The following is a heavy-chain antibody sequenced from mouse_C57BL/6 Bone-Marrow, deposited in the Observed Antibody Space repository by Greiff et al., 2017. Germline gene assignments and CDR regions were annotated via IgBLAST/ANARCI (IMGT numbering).Heavy chain of an antibody. CDR2: INYDGSST. CDR3: ARDVGITTVVASYRYFDV. Sequence: DVKLVESEGGLVQPGSSMKLSCTASGFTFSDYYMAWVRQVPEKGLEWVANINYDGSSTYYLDSLKSRFIISRDNAKNILYLQMSSLKAEDTATYYCARDVGITTVVASYRYFDVWGTGTTVTVSS. D-gene: IGHD1-1*01. CDR1: GFTFSDYY. V-gene: IGHV5-16*01. J-gene: IGHJ1*03.